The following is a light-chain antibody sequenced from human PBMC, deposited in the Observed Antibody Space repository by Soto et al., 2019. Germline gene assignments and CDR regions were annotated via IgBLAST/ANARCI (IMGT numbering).Light chain of an antibody. CDR2: DAS. CDR3: QQYHTLVS. CDR1: RDIRKY. V-gene: IGKV1-33*01. Sequence: DIQMTQSPSSLSASVGDRVTITCQASRDIRKYLNWYQQKPGKAPKLLIYDASNLETGVTSRFSGSGSRTVFTFTISSLQSEDIATYYCQQYHTLVSFGGGTKVEIK. J-gene: IGKJ4*01.